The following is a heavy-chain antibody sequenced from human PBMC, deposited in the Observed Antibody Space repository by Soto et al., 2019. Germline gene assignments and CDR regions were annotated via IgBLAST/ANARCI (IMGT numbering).Heavy chain of an antibody. CDR3: ARWGANNNRYYNYYGMDV. Sequence: QVQLQESGPGLVKPSQTLSLTCTVSGGSISSGGYYWSWIRQHPGKGLEWIGYIYYSGSTYYNPSLQSRVTLTVDTSKNLFSLKLSSVTAADTAVYYCARWGANNNRYYNYYGMDVWGQGATVTVSS. CDR1: GGSISSGGYY. V-gene: IGHV4-31*03. CDR2: IYYSGST. D-gene: IGHD1-1*01. J-gene: IGHJ6*02.